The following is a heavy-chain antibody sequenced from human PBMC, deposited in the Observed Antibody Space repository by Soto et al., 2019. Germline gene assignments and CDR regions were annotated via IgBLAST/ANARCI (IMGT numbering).Heavy chain of an antibody. CDR3: ARGAAKDIVLYPPYYGMDV. CDR2: IGTAGDT. CDR1: GFTFSSYD. Sequence: GGSLRLSCAASGFTFSSYDMHWVRQATGKGLEWVSAIGTAGDTYYPGSVTGRFTISRENAKNSLYLQMNSLRAEDTAVYYCARGAAKDIVLYPPYYGMDVWGQGTTVTVSS. D-gene: IGHD2-8*01. J-gene: IGHJ6*02. V-gene: IGHV3-13*01.